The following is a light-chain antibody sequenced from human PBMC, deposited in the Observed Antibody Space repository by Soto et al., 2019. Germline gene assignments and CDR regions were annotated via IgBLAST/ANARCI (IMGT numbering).Light chain of an antibody. J-gene: IGLJ2*01. Sequence: QAVVTQEPSLTVSPGGTVTLTCGSSSGGVTSGHYPYWFQQKPGQAPRTLIYDTSNKHSWTPARFSGSLFGGKAALTLSGAQPEDEAEYYCLLSYSGAHVVFGGGTKLTVL. CDR1: SGGVTSGHY. V-gene: IGLV7-46*01. CDR3: LLSYSGAHVV. CDR2: DTS.